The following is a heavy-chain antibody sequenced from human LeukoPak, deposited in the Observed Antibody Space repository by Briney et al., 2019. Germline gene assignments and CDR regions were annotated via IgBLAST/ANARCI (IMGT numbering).Heavy chain of an antibody. Sequence: GGSLRLSCVASGYTFSNYWMHWVRQAPGKGLVWVSRINNRGSETVYVDSVKGRFTISRDNAKNTLYLQMSGLRPEDTAVYYCARESTMFFYGMDVWGQGTTVTVSS. CDR3: ARESTMFFYGMDV. J-gene: IGHJ6*02. V-gene: IGHV3-74*01. D-gene: IGHD3-10*02. CDR1: GYTFSNYW. CDR2: INNRGSET.